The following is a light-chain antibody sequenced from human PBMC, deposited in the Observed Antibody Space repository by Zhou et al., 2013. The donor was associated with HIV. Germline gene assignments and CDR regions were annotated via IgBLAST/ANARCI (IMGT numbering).Light chain of an antibody. CDR2: KAS. CDR1: ESISVW. Sequence: IQMSQSPSTLSASIGDRVTIACRASESISVWLAWYQQKPGKAPKLLIYKASSLHSGVPFRFSGSGSGTDFTLTISSLQPDDFATYYCLQYNTYPRTFGQGTQVEIK. J-gene: IGKJ1*01. CDR3: LQYNTYPRT. V-gene: IGKV1-5*03.